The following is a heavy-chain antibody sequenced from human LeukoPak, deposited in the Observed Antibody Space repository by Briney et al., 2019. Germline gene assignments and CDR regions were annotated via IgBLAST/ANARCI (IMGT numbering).Heavy chain of an antibody. Sequence: GGCLTLSSPASGFTATKPWIRWVSQPDGKVREWVGRIQCKIYQGTPDYAAPVQGRFTISRDDPQITLYMQMKSLKTEETAVYYCTTDLEVYDILTGHTSCLGVWGQGTTVTVSS. CDR3: TTDLEVYDILTGHTSCLGV. CDR2: IQCKIYQGTP. D-gene: IGHD3-9*01. CDR1: GFTATKPW. V-gene: IGHV3-15*01. J-gene: IGHJ6*02.